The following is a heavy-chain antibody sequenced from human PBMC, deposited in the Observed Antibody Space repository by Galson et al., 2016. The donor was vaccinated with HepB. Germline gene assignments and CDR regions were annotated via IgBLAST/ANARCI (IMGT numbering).Heavy chain of an antibody. D-gene: IGHD5-24*01. J-gene: IGHJ5*02. CDR2: IYYSGTT. CDR3: ARSMATVTFNWFDP. Sequence: SETLSLTCTVSGGSVSSTIHFWNWIRQTPGKGLEWIGYIYYSGTTNYNPSLKSRVPISVDPSRNQFSLQLTSVTAADSAVYYCARSMATVTFNWFDPWGQGALVSVSS. V-gene: IGHV4-61*01. CDR1: GGSVSSTIHF.